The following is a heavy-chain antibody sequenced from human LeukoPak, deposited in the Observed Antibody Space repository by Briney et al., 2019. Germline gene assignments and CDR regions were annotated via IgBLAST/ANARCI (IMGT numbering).Heavy chain of an antibody. J-gene: IGHJ5*02. CDR3: ATDLIHYYASGAKT. D-gene: IGHD3-10*01. CDR2: IKQDGSEK. Sequence: GGSLRLSCAASGFTFRRYWMSWVRQAPGKGLEWVANIKQDGSEKYYVDSVKGRFTISRDNAKNSLYLQMNSLRAEDTAIYYCATDLIHYYASGAKTWGQGTLVTVSS. V-gene: IGHV3-7*01. CDR1: GFTFRRYW.